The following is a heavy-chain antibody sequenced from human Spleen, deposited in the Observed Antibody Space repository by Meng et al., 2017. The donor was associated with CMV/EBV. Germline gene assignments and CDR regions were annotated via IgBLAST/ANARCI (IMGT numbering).Heavy chain of an antibody. D-gene: IGHD2-2*01. CDR2: IIPIFGTA. Sequence: SVKVSCKASGGTFSSYAISWVRQAPGQGLEWMGGIIPIFGTANYAQKFQGRVTITTDESTSTAYMELSSLRSEDTAIYYCARAPGRYCTSISCYYFDYWGQGTLVTVSS. V-gene: IGHV1-69*05. CDR1: GGTFSSYA. J-gene: IGHJ4*02. CDR3: ARAPGRYCTSISCYYFDY.